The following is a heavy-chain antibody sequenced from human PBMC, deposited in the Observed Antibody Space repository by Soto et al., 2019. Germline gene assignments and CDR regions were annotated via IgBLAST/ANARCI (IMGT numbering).Heavy chain of an antibody. CDR2: IYPGDSDT. V-gene: IGHV5-51*01. CDR3: ARLSFYGDYSYGMDV. CDR1: GYSFTSYW. J-gene: IGHJ6*02. D-gene: IGHD4-17*01. Sequence: PGESLKISCKGSGYSFTSYWIGWVRQMPGKGLEWMGIIYPGDSDTIYSPSFQGQVTISADKSISTAYLQWSSLKASDTAMYYCARLSFYGDYSYGMDVWGQGTTVTVSS.